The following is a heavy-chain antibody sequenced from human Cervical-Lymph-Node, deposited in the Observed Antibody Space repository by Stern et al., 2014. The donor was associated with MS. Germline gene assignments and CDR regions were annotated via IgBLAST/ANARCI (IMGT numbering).Heavy chain of an antibody. D-gene: IGHD3-22*01. J-gene: IGHJ6*02. CDR2: IDLIFEQT. CDR3: ARLDTSGYFYYDMDV. CDR1: GGTFSTYV. Sequence: VQLLESGAEVKKPGSSVKVSCKASGGTFSTYVINWVRQAPGQGLEWMGGIDLIFEQTNYAQKLQGQVTITADQSTSSVYLELSSLRSEDTAVYYCARLDTSGYFYYDMDVWGQGTTVTVSS. V-gene: IGHV1-69*01.